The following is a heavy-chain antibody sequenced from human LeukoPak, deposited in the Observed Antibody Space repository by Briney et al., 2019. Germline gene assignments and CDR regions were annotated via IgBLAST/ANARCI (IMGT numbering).Heavy chain of an antibody. J-gene: IGHJ4*02. Sequence: SETLSLTCAVYGASFSDSYLSWIRQSPEKGLEWIGEINNSGSTSYNPSLNSRVIMSVDRSKNQFSLRLTSVTAADTAVYYCARGRYGPRLGNWGQGTLVTVSS. CDR1: GASFSDSY. D-gene: IGHD3-16*01. V-gene: IGHV4-34*01. CDR3: ARGRYGPRLGN. CDR2: INNSGST.